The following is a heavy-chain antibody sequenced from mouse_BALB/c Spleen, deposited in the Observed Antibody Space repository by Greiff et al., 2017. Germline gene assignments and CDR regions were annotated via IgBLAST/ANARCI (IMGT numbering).Heavy chain of an antibody. Sequence: VQLKESGGGLVQPGGSRKLSCAASGFTFSSFGMHWVRQAPEKGLEWVAYISSGSSTIYYADTVKGRFTISRDNPKNTLCLQMTSLRSEDTAMYYCARSMYDGYYDVWGAGTTVTVSS. CDR3: ARSMYDGYYDV. J-gene: IGHJ1*01. CDR2: ISSGSSTI. CDR1: GFTFSSFG. V-gene: IGHV5-17*02. D-gene: IGHD2-3*01.